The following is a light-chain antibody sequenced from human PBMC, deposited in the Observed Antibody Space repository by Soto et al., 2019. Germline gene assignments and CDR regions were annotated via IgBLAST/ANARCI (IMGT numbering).Light chain of an antibody. J-gene: IGLJ1*01. V-gene: IGLV2-14*01. CDR3: NSYAGTSYV. CDR1: SSDVGRYNY. Sequence: QSALTQPASVSGSPGQSITISCTGTSSDVGRYNYVSWYQQFPGKAPKLIIYGVSNRPSGVSNRFSGSKSGKTASLTISGLQAEDEADYYCNSYAGTSYVFGTGTKLTVL. CDR2: GVS.